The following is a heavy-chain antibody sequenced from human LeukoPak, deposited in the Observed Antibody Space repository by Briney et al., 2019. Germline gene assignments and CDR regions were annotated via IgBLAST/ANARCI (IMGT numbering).Heavy chain of an antibody. J-gene: IGHJ4*02. CDR2: IYYSGSGST. D-gene: IGHD6-19*01. Sequence: SQTLSLTCTVSGVSISSDSYYWSWIRQPPGKGLEWIGYIYYSGSGSTNHNPALKSRVTISVDTSKNQFSLTLSSVTAADTAGYYCARNAVNAGRGWSFDHWGKGTLVP. CDR3: ARNAVNAGRGWSFDH. CDR1: GVSISSDSYY. V-gene: IGHV4-61*01.